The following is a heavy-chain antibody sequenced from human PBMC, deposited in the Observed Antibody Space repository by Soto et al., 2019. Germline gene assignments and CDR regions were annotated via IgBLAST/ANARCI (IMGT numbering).Heavy chain of an antibody. CDR1: GFTFSSYG. CDR2: ISYDGSNK. V-gene: IGHV3-30*18. CDR3: AKDFGVTYYYDSSCYSGMDV. J-gene: IGHJ6*02. Sequence: QVQLVESGGGVVQPGRSLRLSCAASGFTFSSYGMHWVRQAPGKGLEWGAVISYDGSNKYYADSVKGRFTISRDNSKNTLYLQMNSLRAEDTAVYYCAKDFGVTYYYDSSCYSGMDVWGQGTTVTVSS. D-gene: IGHD3-22*01.